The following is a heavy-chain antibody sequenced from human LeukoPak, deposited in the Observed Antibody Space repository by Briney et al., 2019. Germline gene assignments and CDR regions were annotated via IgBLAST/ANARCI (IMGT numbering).Heavy chain of an antibody. V-gene: IGHV1-2*02. CDR3: ATQRGSYLWGTDFDY. D-gene: IGHD3-16*01. CDR2: INPNSGDT. Sequence: ASVKVSCKASGYTFTGYYMHWVRQAPGQGLEWMGWINPNSGDTKYSRKFQGRVTMTRDTSIRTAYMELTRLRSDDTAVYYCATQRGSYLWGTDFDYWGQGTLVTVSS. J-gene: IGHJ4*02. CDR1: GYTFTGYY.